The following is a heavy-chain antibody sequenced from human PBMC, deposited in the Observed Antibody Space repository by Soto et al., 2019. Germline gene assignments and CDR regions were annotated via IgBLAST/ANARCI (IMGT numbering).Heavy chain of an antibody. Sequence: QVQLQESGPGLVKPSETLSPTCTVSGGSISSYYWSWIRQPPGKGLEWIGYIYYSGSTNYNPSLKSRVTISVDTSKNQFSLKLSSVTAADTAVYYCARGGLLWFGESNFDYWGQGTLVTVSS. CDR1: GGSISSYY. CDR3: ARGGLLWFGESNFDY. V-gene: IGHV4-59*01. CDR2: IYYSGST. D-gene: IGHD3-10*01. J-gene: IGHJ4*02.